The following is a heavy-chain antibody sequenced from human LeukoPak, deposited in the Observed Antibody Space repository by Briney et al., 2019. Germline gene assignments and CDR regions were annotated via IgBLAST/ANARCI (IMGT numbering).Heavy chain of an antibody. V-gene: IGHV3-7*01. CDR2: ISPDGSEK. CDR1: GFTFSSYS. CDR3: ARYYDPTVGDAFDI. D-gene: IGHD3-16*01. Sequence: PGGSLRLSCAASGFTFSSYSMNWVRQAPGKGLEWVANISPDGSEKYFVDSVKGRFTISRDNGKNSLYLQLNSLKAEDTALYYCARYYDPTVGDAFDIWGQGTMVTVSP. J-gene: IGHJ3*02.